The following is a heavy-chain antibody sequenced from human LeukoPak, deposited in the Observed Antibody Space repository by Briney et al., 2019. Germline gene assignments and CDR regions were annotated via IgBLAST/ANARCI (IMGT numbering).Heavy chain of an antibody. J-gene: IGHJ5*02. D-gene: IGHD2-15*01. CDR1: GYTFTGYY. CDR2: INPNSGVT. CDR3: ARSSMVDAASPGT. Sequence: GASVKVSCKASGYTFTGYYIHWVRQAPGQGLEWRGRINPNSGVTNYAQKFQGRVTMTRDTSISTAYMDLSSLTYDDTAFYYCARSSMVDAASPGTWGQGTLVTVSS. V-gene: IGHV1-2*06.